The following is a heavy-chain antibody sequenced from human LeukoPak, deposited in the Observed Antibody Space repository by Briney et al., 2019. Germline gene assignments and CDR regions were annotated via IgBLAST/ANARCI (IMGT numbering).Heavy chain of an antibody. CDR3: VKGYCSSISCFGDY. Sequence: GGSLRLSCSASGFTFSSYAMHCVRQAPGKGLEYVSAISSNGGSTYYADSVKGRFTISRDNSKNTLYLQMSSLRAEDTAVYYCVKGYCSSISCFGDYWGQGTLVTLSS. J-gene: IGHJ4*02. CDR1: GFTFSSYA. V-gene: IGHV3-64D*09. D-gene: IGHD2-2*01. CDR2: ISSNGGST.